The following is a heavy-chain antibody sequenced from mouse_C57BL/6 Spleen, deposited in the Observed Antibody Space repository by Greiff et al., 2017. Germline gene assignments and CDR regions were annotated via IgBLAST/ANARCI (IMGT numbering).Heavy chain of an antibody. J-gene: IGHJ1*03. V-gene: IGHV1-69*01. Sequence: VQLQQPGAELVMPGASVKLSCKASGYTFTSYWMHWVKQRPGQGLEWIGEIDPSDSYTNSNQKFKGKSTLTVDKSSSTAYMQLSSLTSEDSAVYYCARYYGSSYGYFDVWGTGTTVTVSS. CDR2: IDPSDSYT. CDR1: GYTFTSYW. D-gene: IGHD1-1*01. CDR3: ARYYGSSYGYFDV.